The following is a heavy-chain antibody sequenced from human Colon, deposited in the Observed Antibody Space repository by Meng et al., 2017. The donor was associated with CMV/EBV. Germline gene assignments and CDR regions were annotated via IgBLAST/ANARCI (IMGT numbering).Heavy chain of an antibody. J-gene: IGHJ4*02. D-gene: IGHD2-2*01. CDR3: AKFQDIVVVPAAVTSDY. CDR2: ISSSSSYI. Sequence: GESLKISCAASGFTFSSYSMNWVRQAPGKGLEWVSSISSSSSYIYYADSVKGRFTISRDNSKNTLYLQMNSLRAEDTAVYYCAKFQDIVVVPAAVTSDYWGQGTLVTVSS. V-gene: IGHV3-21*01. CDR1: GFTFSSYS.